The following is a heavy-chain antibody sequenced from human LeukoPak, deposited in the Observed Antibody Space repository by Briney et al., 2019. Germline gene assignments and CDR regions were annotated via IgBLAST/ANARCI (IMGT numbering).Heavy chain of an antibody. V-gene: IGHV3-53*01. CDR1: GFTVSSNY. D-gene: IGHD6-13*01. CDR2: IYSGDST. J-gene: IGHJ6*02. CDR3: ARGPSIAAAGTAYYYYYGMDV. Sequence: PGGSLRLSCAASGFTVSSNYMSWVRQAPGKGLEWVSVIYSGDSTYYADSVKGRFTISRDNSKNTLYLQMNSLRAEDTAVYYCARGPSIAAAGTAYYYYYGMDVWGQGTTVTVSS.